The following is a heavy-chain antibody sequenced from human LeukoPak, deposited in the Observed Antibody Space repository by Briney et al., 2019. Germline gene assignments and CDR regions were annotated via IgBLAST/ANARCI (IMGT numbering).Heavy chain of an antibody. V-gene: IGHV3-23*01. CDR2: ISGSDTNT. CDR3: AKERLLRYFDWLLFDAFDI. J-gene: IGHJ3*02. D-gene: IGHD3-9*01. CDR1: GFTFSNYA. Sequence: GGSLRLSCAASGFTFSNYAMSWVRQAPGKGLEWVSSISGSDTNTYYADPVKGRFTISRDNSKNTLYLQMNSLRAEDTAVYYCAKERLLRYFDWLLFDAFDIWGQGTMVTVSS.